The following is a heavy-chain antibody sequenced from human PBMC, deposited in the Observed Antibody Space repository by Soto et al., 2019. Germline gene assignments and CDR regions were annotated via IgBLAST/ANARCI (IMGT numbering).Heavy chain of an antibody. V-gene: IGHV3-74*01. CDR1: GFTFSSYW. Sequence: PGGSLRLSCAASGFTFSSYWMHWVRQAPGKGLVWVSRINSDGSSTSYADSVKGRFTISRDNAKNTLYLQMNSLRAEDTAVYYCARGGSYYQPFFDYWGQGTLVTVSS. CDR3: ARGGSYYQPFFDY. D-gene: IGHD1-26*01. CDR2: INSDGSST. J-gene: IGHJ4*02.